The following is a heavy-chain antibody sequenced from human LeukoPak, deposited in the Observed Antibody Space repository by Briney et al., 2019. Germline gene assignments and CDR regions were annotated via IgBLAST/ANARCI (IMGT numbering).Heavy chain of an antibody. D-gene: IGHD3-10*01. J-gene: IGHJ4*02. Sequence: SETLSLTCAVYGGSFSGYYWSWIRQPPGKGLEWIGEINHSGSTNYNPSLKSRVTISVDTSKNQFSLKLSSVNAADTAVYYCARFTLYYYGSGSLNAYYFDYWGQGTLVTVSS. CDR2: INHSGST. CDR1: GGSFSGYY. CDR3: ARFTLYYYGSGSLNAYYFDY. V-gene: IGHV4-34*01.